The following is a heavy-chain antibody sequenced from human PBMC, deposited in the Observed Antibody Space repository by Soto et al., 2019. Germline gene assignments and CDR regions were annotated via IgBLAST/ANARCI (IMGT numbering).Heavy chain of an antibody. Sequence: QVQLVQSGAEVKKPGASVKVSCKASGYTFTSYGISWVRQAPGQGLEWMGWISAYNGNTNYAQKLQGRGTMTTDTSPSTGYIELMRLRSNDTAGDCCGGGSPPPGEWGQGTLVTVSS. CDR2: ISAYNGNT. V-gene: IGHV1-18*01. CDR3: GGGSPPPGE. CDR1: GYTFTSYG. J-gene: IGHJ4*02.